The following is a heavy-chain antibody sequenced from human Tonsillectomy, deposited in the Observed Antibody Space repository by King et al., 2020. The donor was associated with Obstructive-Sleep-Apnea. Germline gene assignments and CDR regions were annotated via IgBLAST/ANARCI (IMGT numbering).Heavy chain of an antibody. V-gene: IGHV3-53*04. Sequence: VQLVESGGGLVQPGGSLRLSCAASGFTVSNNYMSWVRQATGKGLEWVSVIYSAGSTYYADSVKGRFTISRHSSNNTLYLQMNSLRAEDTAVYFCARGTAFDSSGYLDYWGQGTLVTVSS. CDR3: ARGTAFDSSGYLDY. D-gene: IGHD3-22*01. CDR2: IYSAGST. CDR1: GFTVSNNY. J-gene: IGHJ4*02.